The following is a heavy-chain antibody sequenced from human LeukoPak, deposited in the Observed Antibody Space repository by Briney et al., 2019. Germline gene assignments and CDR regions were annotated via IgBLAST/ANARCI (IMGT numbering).Heavy chain of an antibody. Sequence: GGSLRLSCAASGFTFSSYGMHWVRQAPGKGLEWVAVIWYDGSNKYYADSVKGRFTISRDNSKNTLYLQMNSLRAEDTAVYYCARETNSSGWYGGDRSNWFGPWGQGTLVTVSS. CDR1: GFTFSSYG. V-gene: IGHV3-33*01. D-gene: IGHD6-19*01. CDR2: IWYDGSNK. CDR3: ARETNSSGWYGGDRSNWFGP. J-gene: IGHJ5*02.